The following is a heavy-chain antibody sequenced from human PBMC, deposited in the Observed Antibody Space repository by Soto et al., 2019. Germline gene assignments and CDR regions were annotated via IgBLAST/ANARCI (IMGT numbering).Heavy chain of an antibody. CDR3: AKADGYSSSCDVH. Sequence: QVQLQESGPGLVKPSQTLSLTCTVSGGSISSGAYYWSWIRLLPGKGLEWIGYIYYSGSTDYKPSLKSRVTISGDTSKNQFSLKLSSVTAAATAFYYCAKADGYSSSCDVHWCPGTLVTVSS. V-gene: IGHV4-31*03. CDR2: IYYSGST. J-gene: IGHJ4*02. D-gene: IGHD6-13*01. CDR1: GGSISSGAYY.